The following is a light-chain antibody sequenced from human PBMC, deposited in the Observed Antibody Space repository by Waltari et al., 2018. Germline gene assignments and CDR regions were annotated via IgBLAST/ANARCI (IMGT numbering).Light chain of an antibody. V-gene: IGLV2-8*01. CDR1: SSDVGGYNY. J-gene: IGLJ1*01. CDR2: EVS. CDR3: SSYAGSNNFV. Sequence: QSALTQPPSASGSPGQSVTISCTGTSSDVGGYNYVSWYQQHPGQAPKLMIYEVSKRPAGVPVRFSGSKSCNTASLTVSGLQAEDEADYYCSSYAGSNNFVFGTGTKVTVL.